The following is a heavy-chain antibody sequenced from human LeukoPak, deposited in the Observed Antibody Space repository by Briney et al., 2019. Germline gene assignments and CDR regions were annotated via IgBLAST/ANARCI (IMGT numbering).Heavy chain of an antibody. V-gene: IGHV4-59*02. D-gene: IGHD7-27*01. CDR1: GGSVSDYY. Sequence: PSETLSLTCTISGGSVSDYYWSWIRQSPGKGLEWIGYIYYTGSTTYNPSLKSRVTISADTSKNQFSLKLSSVTAADTAVYYCASRKLGNDYWGQGTLVTVSS. CDR2: IYYTGST. J-gene: IGHJ4*02. CDR3: ASRKLGNDY.